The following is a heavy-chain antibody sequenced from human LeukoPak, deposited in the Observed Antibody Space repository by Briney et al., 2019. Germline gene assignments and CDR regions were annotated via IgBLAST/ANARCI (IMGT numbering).Heavy chain of an antibody. CDR3: ARDRRLVAVAGTGIGY. D-gene: IGHD6-19*01. CDR2: ISSSSSYI. J-gene: IGHJ4*02. Sequence: GGSLRLSCAASGFTFSSYSMNWVRLAPGKGLEWVSSISSSSSYIYYADSVKGRFTISRDNAKNSLYLQMNSLRAEDTAVYYCARDRRLVAVAGTGIGYWGQGTLVTVSS. CDR1: GFTFSSYS. V-gene: IGHV3-21*01.